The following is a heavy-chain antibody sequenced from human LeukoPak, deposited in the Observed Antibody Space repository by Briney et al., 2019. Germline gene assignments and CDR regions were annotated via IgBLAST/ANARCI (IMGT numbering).Heavy chain of an antibody. CDR3: ARWGGVQFDP. CDR2: INTNTGET. D-gene: IGHD2-8*01. V-gene: IGHV1-2*02. J-gene: IGHJ5*02. CDR1: GYTFIDYY. Sequence: ASVKVSCKASGYTFIDYYMNWVRQALGQGLEWMGWINTNTGETNYAQKFQGRVTMTRDTSISTVYMELTSLTSDDTAVYYCARWGGVQFDPWGQGTLVTVSS.